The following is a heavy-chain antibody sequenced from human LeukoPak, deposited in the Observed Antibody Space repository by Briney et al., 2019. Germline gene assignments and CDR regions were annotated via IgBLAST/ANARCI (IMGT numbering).Heavy chain of an antibody. CDR2: ISSSSSTI. D-gene: IGHD6-6*01. CDR3: AREPLEAARPI. J-gene: IGHJ3*02. V-gene: IGHV3-48*01. CDR1: GFTFSSYS. Sequence: GGSLRLSCAASGFTFSSYSMNWVRQAPGKGLEWVSYISSSSSTIYYADSVKGRFTISRDNSKDTLYLQMNSLRAEDTAVYYCAREPLEAARPIWGQGTMVTVSS.